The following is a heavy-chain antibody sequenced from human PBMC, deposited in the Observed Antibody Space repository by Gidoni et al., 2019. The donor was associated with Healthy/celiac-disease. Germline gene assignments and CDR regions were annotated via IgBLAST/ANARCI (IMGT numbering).Heavy chain of an antibody. CDR2: IFYSGST. D-gene: IGHD3-3*01. J-gene: IGHJ4*02. Sequence: QLQLPESDPGRVKPSETLSLTCTVPGGSIRSSNYSWGWICQPPGKGLEWIGSIFYSGSTYYNPSLKSRVTISVDTSKTQFSLKLSSVTDADTAVFYCARHVKDGYNFCFDYWGQGTLVTVSS. CDR1: GGSIRSSNYS. V-gene: IGHV4-39*01. CDR3: ARHVKDGYNFCFDY.